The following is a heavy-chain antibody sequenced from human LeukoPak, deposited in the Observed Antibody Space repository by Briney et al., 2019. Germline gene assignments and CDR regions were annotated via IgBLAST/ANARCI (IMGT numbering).Heavy chain of an antibody. CDR3: ARLRDGSYYYYMDV. J-gene: IGHJ6*03. Sequence: SETLSLTCTVSGGSISSSSYYWSWIRQPAGKGLEWIGRIYTSGSTNYNPSLKSRVTMSVDTSKNQFSLKLSSVTAADTAVYYCARLRDGSYYYYMDVWGKGTTVTVSS. CDR2: IYTSGST. CDR1: GGSISSSSYY. D-gene: IGHD1-26*01. V-gene: IGHV4-61*02.